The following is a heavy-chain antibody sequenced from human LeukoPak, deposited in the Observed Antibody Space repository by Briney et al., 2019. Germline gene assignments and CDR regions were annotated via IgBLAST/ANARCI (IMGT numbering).Heavy chain of an antibody. Sequence: GASVKVSCKPSGYTFTGYYMHWVRQAPGQGLEWMGWINPNSGGTNYAQKFQGRVTMTRDTSINTAYMELSRLTSDDTAVYYCARDLNWNQGHFDYWGQGTLVTVSS. D-gene: IGHD1-1*01. CDR1: GYTFTGYY. CDR2: INPNSGGT. V-gene: IGHV1-2*02. CDR3: ARDLNWNQGHFDY. J-gene: IGHJ4*02.